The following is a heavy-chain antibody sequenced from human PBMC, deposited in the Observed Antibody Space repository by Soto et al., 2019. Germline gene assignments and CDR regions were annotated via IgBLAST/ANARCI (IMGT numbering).Heavy chain of an antibody. CDR1: GLTFNNYG. Sequence: GGSLRLSCAASGLTFNNYGMHWVRQAPGKGLEWLAVIWNDGSNSSYANSVKGRFTISRDNSKNTLYLQMNSLRAEDTAVYYCAKALSHKVADSADCTNGVCYPPTLYYFDYWGQGTLVTVSS. CDR2: IWNDGSNS. D-gene: IGHD2-8*01. V-gene: IGHV3-33*06. J-gene: IGHJ4*02. CDR3: AKALSHKVADSADCTNGVCYPPTLYYFDY.